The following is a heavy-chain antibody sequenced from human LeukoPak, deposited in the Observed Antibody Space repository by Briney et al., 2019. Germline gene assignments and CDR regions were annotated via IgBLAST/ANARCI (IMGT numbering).Heavy chain of an antibody. CDR1: GGSISSSSYY. Sequence: PSETLSLTCTVSGGSISSSSYYRGWIRQPPGKGLEWIGSIYYSGSTYYNPSLKSRVTISVGTSKNQFSLKLSSVTAADTAVYYCARHVDGYNSIDYWGQGTLVTVSS. V-gene: IGHV4-39*01. CDR2: IYYSGST. J-gene: IGHJ4*02. CDR3: ARHVDGYNSIDY. D-gene: IGHD5-24*01.